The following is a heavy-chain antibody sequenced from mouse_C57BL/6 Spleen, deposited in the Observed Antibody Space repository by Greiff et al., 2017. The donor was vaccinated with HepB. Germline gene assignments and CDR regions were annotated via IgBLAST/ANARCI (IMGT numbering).Heavy chain of an antibody. CDR3: ARGGNGNLGG. Sequence: DVQLQESGPELVKPGASVKMSCKASGYTFTDYNMHWVKQSHGKSLEWIGYINPNNGGTSYNQKFKGKATLTVNKSSSTAYMELRSLTSEDSAVYYCARGGNGNLGGWGQGTTLTVSS. V-gene: IGHV1-22*01. CDR1: GYTFTDYN. CDR2: INPNNGGT. J-gene: IGHJ2*01. D-gene: IGHD2-1*01.